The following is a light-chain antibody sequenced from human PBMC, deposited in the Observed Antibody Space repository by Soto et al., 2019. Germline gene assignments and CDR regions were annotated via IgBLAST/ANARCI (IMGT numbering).Light chain of an antibody. V-gene: IGKV2-28*01. J-gene: IGKJ1*01. CDR2: LGS. CDR3: MQALQTPPWT. CDR1: QSLLHSGEYNY. Sequence: DIVMTQSPLSLPVTPGEPASISCRSSQSLLHSGEYNYLDWYLQNPGQSPQLLIYLGSNRASGVTDRFGGSGSGTGITLKISRVKGEDVGDYYCMQALQTPPWTFGQGTKVEIK.